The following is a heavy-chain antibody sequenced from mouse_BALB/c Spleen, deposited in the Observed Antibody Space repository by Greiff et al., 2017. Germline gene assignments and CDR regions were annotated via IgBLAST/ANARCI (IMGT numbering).Heavy chain of an antibody. J-gene: IGHJ2*01. V-gene: IGHV3-2*02. CDR2: ISYSGST. CDR3: AKGYGSSYYFDY. CDR1: GYSITSDYA. D-gene: IGHD1-1*01. Sequence: EVKVEESGPGLVKPSQSLSLTCTVTGYSITSDYAWNWIRQFPGNKLEWMGYISYSGSTSYNPSLKSRISITRDTSKNQFFLQLNSVTTEDTATYYCAKGYGSSYYFDYWGQGTTLTVSS.